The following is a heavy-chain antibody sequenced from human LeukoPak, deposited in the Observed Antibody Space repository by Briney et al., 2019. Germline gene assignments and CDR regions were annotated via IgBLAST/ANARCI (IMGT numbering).Heavy chain of an antibody. CDR1: GFTFSSYA. J-gene: IGHJ6*03. V-gene: IGHV3-23*01. CDR3: AKNGDRGAYCTGGTCYPYFYYYMDV. Sequence: GGSLRLSCAASGFTFSSYAMSWVRQAPGKGLEWVSAISGNGGTTYYADSVKGRFTISRDNSKNTLYLQMNSLRAEDTAIYYCAKNGDRGAYCTGGTCYPYFYYYMDVWGKGTTVTI. D-gene: IGHD2-15*01. CDR2: ISGNGGTT.